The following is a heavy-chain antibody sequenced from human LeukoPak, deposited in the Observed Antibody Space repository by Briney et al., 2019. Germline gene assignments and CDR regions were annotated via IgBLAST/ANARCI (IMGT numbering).Heavy chain of an antibody. CDR2: IGVSGGST. V-gene: IGHV3-23*01. D-gene: IGHD2-15*01. Sequence: PGGSLRLSCAASGFTFSSNGMSWVRQAPGKGLEWVSSIGVSGGSTYYADSVKGRFTISKGTSKSTLHLQMNSLIAEDTAVYYCAKPKGYCSGGNCYWYFDYWGQGTLVTVSS. CDR3: AKPKGYCSGGNCYWYFDY. CDR1: GFTFSSNG. J-gene: IGHJ4*02.